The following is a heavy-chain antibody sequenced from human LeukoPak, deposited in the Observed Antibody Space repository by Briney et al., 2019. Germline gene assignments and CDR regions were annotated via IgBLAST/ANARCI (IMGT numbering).Heavy chain of an antibody. CDR3: ARGHVPDY. Sequence: GGSLRLSCAASGITFSSHTMNWVRQAPGKGLEWVSSISSSSSYIYYAGSVKGRFTISRDNAKNSLYLHMNGLRAEDTAVYYCARGHVPDYWGQGTLVTVSS. CDR1: GITFSSHT. CDR2: ISSSSSYI. V-gene: IGHV3-21*01. J-gene: IGHJ4*02.